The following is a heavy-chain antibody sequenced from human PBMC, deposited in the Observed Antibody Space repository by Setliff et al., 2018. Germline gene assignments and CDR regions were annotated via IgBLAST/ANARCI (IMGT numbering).Heavy chain of an antibody. CDR3: ARINFYESSGYYYAPDF. Sequence: ASVKVSCKASGYTFTNYGITWVRQAPGQGLEWMGWINNYNTNTNYAQKLQGRVTMAIDTSTSTAYMELRSLRSDDTAVYYCARINFYESSGYYYAPDFWGQGTLVTVSS. J-gene: IGHJ4*02. CDR1: GYTFTNYG. D-gene: IGHD3-22*01. CDR2: INNYNTNT. V-gene: IGHV1-18*01.